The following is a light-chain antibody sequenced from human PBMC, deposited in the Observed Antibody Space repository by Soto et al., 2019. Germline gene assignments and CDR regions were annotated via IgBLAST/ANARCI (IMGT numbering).Light chain of an antibody. Sequence: QSALTQPRSVSGSPGQAVTISCTGTGSDVGGYDFVSCYQQHPGKAPELMIYDVSKRPSGVPDRFSGSKSGNTASLTISGLQADDEADDSCCSYADTDTVVFGGGTTLTVL. V-gene: IGLV2-11*01. CDR3: CSYADTDTVV. CDR2: DVS. CDR1: GSDVGGYDF. J-gene: IGLJ2*01.